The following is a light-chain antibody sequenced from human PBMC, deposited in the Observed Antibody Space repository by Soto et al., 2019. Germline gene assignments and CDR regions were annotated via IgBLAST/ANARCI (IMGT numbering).Light chain of an antibody. Sequence: DIQMTQSPSSVSASIGDRVTISCRASQSIYKWLVWYQQKPGKVPKLLIYAASSLQSGVPSRFSGSGYGTDFTLTISSLQPEEFATYYCQQADSFPLSFGGGTKVEI. CDR3: QQADSFPLS. J-gene: IGKJ4*01. CDR2: AAS. V-gene: IGKV1-12*01. CDR1: QSIYKW.